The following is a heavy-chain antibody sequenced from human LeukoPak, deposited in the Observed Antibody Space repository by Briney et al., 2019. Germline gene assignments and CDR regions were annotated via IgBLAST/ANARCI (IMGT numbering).Heavy chain of an antibody. CDR1: GFTLRSFR. CDR3: ARDLGYNSAS. V-gene: IGHV3-7*01. CDR2: TKLDGSEQ. J-gene: IGHJ5*02. D-gene: IGHD5-18*01. Sequence: PGGSLRLSCAASGFTLRSFRMNWVRQAPGKGLQWVATTKLDGSEQYYVDPVKGRFTISRDNAKNTLYLQMNSLTAEDTAVYYCARDLGYNSASWGQGTLVTVSS.